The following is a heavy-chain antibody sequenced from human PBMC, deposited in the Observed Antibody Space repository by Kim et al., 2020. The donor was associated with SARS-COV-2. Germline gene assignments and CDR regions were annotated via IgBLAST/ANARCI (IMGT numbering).Heavy chain of an antibody. J-gene: IGHJ4*02. Sequence: SETLSLTCTVSGGSISTYYWTWIRQPPEKGLEWIGYIDYSGSTNYNPALKTRVTISSDTSKNQFSLRLRSVLAADTAGYYCARGASRSCYDYWGQGTLVTVSS. CDR2: IDYSGST. V-gene: IGHV4-59*08. CDR1: GGSISTYY. CDR3: ARGASRSCYDY. D-gene: IGHD6-13*01.